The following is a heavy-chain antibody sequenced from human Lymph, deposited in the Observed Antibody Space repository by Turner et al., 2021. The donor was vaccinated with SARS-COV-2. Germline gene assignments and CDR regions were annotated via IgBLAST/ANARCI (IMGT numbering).Heavy chain of an antibody. CDR2: RSYDGSNK. CDR1: GFTFSSYA. Sequence: QVQLLESGGGAGEPGRSLRLSCATTGFTFSSYAMHWVRQAPGKGLEWLALRSYDGSNKYYAGSVKGRFTISRDNSKNTLYLQMNSLRAEDTAVYYCAREMGAGSDYWGQGTLVTVSS. D-gene: IGHD3-10*01. CDR3: AREMGAGSDY. V-gene: IGHV3-30*04. J-gene: IGHJ4*02.